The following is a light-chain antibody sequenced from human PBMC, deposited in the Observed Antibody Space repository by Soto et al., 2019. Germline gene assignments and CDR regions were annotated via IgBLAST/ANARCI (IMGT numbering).Light chain of an antibody. CDR2: WAS. CDR3: QQSYSTPPYT. V-gene: IGKV4-1*01. Sequence: DIVMTQSPDSLAVSLGERATINCKSSQSVLYSSNNKNYLAWYQQKPGQPPKLLIYWASTRESGVPDRFSGSGSGTDITLTISSLQAEDVAVYYCQQSYSTPPYTFGQGTKLEIK. J-gene: IGKJ2*01. CDR1: QSVLYSSNNKNY.